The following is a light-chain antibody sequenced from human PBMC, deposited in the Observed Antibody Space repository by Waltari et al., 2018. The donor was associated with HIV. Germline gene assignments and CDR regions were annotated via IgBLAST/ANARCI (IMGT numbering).Light chain of an antibody. Sequence: DIQMTQSPSSLSASVADRVTITCGAGQAISNSLAWYQQKPGKASTHLLYAASRMESGVPSRFSGSRSGTDDAITISSLQPEDFAVYYCQQYFSPPPLTFGGGTKVEIK. CDR2: AAS. CDR1: QAISNS. CDR3: QQYFSPPPLT. J-gene: IGKJ4*01. V-gene: IGKV1-NL1*01.